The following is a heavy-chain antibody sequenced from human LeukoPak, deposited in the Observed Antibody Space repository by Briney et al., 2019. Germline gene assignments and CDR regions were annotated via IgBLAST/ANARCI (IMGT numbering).Heavy chain of an antibody. D-gene: IGHD3-16*01. Sequence: GGPLRLSCAASGFTFSNYAMSCVRQAPGKGLEWVSGISGSGSNTYHADYVKGRFTISRDNSKNTLSVQMNSLRAEDTAVYYCATEKGDSPDYWGQGTLVTVSS. J-gene: IGHJ4*02. CDR2: ISGSGSNT. CDR1: GFTFSNYA. CDR3: ATEKGDSPDY. V-gene: IGHV3-23*01.